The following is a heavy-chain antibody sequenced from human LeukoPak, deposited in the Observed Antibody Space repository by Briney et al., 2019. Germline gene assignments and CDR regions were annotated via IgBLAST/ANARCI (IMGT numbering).Heavy chain of an antibody. CDR3: ARLSRYLRYYYYMDV. CDR1: GFTVSSNY. Sequence: GGSLRLSCAASGFTVSSNYMSWVRQAPGKGLEWVSVIYSGGSTYYSDSVKGRFTISRDNSKNTLYLQMNGLRAEDTAVYYCARLSRYLRYYYYMDVWGKGTTVTISS. V-gene: IGHV3-53*01. D-gene: IGHD3-9*01. CDR2: IYSGGST. J-gene: IGHJ6*03.